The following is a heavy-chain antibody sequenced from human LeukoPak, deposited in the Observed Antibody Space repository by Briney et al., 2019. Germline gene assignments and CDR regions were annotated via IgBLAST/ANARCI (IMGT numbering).Heavy chain of an antibody. D-gene: IGHD3-9*01. CDR2: ISGHAEDT. J-gene: IGHJ3*01. CDR1: GFTLSAYA. V-gene: IGHV3-23*01. Sequence: GGSLRLSCAASGFTLSAYAMSWVRQAPGRGLEWLSLISGHAEDTYYSDSVKGRFTISRDNSKNTLYLQMNTLRVEDTAIYYCAKDLGDSRAYPILNVWGQGTVITVSS. CDR3: AKDLGDSRAYPILNV.